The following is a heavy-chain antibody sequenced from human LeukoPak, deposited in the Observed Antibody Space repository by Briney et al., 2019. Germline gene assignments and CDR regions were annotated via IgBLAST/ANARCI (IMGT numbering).Heavy chain of an antibody. Sequence: SETLSLTCTVSGGSISSYYWSWIRQPPGKGLEWIGYIYYSGSTNYNPSLKSRVTISVDTSKNQFSLKLSSVTAADTAVYYCARLGAIAARRGNWFDPWGQGTLVTLSS. J-gene: IGHJ5*02. D-gene: IGHD6-6*01. CDR3: ARLGAIAARRGNWFDP. CDR2: IYYSGST. V-gene: IGHV4-59*08. CDR1: GGSISSYY.